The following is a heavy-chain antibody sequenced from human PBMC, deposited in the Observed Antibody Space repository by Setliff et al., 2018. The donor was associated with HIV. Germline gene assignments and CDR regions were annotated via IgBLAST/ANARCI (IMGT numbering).Heavy chain of an antibody. CDR3: ARLGDNSDWRSNYFFYYMDV. CDR1: GESLAGSRYS. Sequence: PSETLSLTCTVSGESLAGSRYSWGWVRQSPGQGLEWLGNLFHTGSSYFNPSLKSRLTMSVDTPEDQFSLSLISMTAADSAVYYCARLGDNSDWRSNYFFYYMDVWGKGVTVTVSS. D-gene: IGHD3-22*01. V-gene: IGHV4-39*01. J-gene: IGHJ6*03. CDR2: LFHTGSS.